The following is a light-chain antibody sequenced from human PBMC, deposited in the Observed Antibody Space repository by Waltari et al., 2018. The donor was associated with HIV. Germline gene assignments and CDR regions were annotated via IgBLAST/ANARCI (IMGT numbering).Light chain of an antibody. CDR2: WAS. J-gene: IGKJ2*02. CDR1: PSILSSFNNKKY. V-gene: IGKV4-1*01. Sequence: DIVMTLSPAPLAVSLGVGATMNCKSSPSILSSFNNKKYLAWYQYKPGQPPKRLIFWASSRDTGVPDRFRGSGSGTDFSLTISSLQAEDVAVYYCHQYYTTPCTFGQGTKLEIK. CDR3: HQYYTTPCT.